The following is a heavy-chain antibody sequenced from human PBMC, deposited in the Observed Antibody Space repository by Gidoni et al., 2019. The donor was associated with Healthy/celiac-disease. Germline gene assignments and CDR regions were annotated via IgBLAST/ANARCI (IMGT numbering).Heavy chain of an antibody. D-gene: IGHD6-13*01. J-gene: IGHJ4*02. V-gene: IGHV4-34*01. Sequence: QVQLQQWGAGLLKPSETLSLTCAVYGGSFSGYYWSWIRQPPGKGLEWIGEINHSGSTNYNPSLKSRVTISVDTSKNQFSLKLSSVTAADTAVYYCAAFGIAAAGMVDYWGQGTLVTVSS. CDR3: AAFGIAAAGMVDY. CDR2: INHSGST. CDR1: GGSFSGYY.